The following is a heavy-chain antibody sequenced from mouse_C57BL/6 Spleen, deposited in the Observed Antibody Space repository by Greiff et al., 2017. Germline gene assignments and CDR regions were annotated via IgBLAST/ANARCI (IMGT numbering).Heavy chain of an antibody. CDR2: IYPGDGDT. V-gene: IGHV1-82*01. CDR1: GYAFSSSW. CDR3: ARDYYGSPDY. D-gene: IGHD1-1*01. Sequence: VKLQESGPELVKPGASVKISCKASGYAFSSSWMNWVKQRPGKGLEWIGRIYPGDGDTNYNGKFKGKATLTADKSSSTAYMQLSSLTSEDSAVYFCARDYYGSPDYWGQGTTLTVSS. J-gene: IGHJ2*01.